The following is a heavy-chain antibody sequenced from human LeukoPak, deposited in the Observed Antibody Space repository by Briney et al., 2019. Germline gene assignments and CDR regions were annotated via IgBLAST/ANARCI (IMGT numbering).Heavy chain of an antibody. D-gene: IGHD6-13*01. CDR3: MMGDSRPHTALDY. J-gene: IGHJ4*02. Sequence: SVMVSCKAAGRNFSSYGISRVRQAPGQGLEWMGGSIPIFGTANYAQKFQGRVTITADESTSTAYMELSSLRSEDTAVYYCMMGDSRPHTALDYWGQGTLVTVSS. V-gene: IGHV1-69*01. CDR2: SIPIFGTA. CDR1: GRNFSSYG.